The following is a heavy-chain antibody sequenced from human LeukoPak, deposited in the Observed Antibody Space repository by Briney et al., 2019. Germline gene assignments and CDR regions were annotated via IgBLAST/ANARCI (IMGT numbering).Heavy chain of an antibody. CDR1: GFTFSSYA. CDR2: ISYDGSNK. J-gene: IGHJ4*02. D-gene: IGHD1-7*01. CDR3: ARVQLELPDY. V-gene: IGHV3-30-3*01. Sequence: GGSLRLSCAASGFTFSSYAMHWVRQAPGKGLEWVAVISYDGSNKYYADSVKGRFTISRDNSKNTLYLQMNSLRAEDTAVYYCARVQLELPDYWGREPWSPSPQ.